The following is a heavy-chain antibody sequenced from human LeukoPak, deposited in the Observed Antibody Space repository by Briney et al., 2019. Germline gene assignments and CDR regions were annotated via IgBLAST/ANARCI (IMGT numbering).Heavy chain of an antibody. CDR2: ISGSSSNI. V-gene: IGHV3-48*01. CDR1: GFTFNTYS. CDR3: ARDRSYYYMDV. J-gene: IGHJ6*03. Sequence: GGSLRLSCAASGFTFNTYSMNWVRQAPGKGLEWASYISGSSSNIYYADSVKGRFTVSRDNAKNSLYLQMDSLRAEDAAVYYCARDRSYYYMDVWGKGTTVTVSS.